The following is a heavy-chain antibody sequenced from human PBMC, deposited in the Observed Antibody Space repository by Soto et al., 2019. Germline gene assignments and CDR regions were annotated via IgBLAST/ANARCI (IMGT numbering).Heavy chain of an antibody. V-gene: IGHV2-5*02. J-gene: IGHJ4*02. CDR3: AKSRDAYIQFDH. CDR2: IYWDDDK. Sequence: QITLKESGPTLVKPTQTLTLTCTFSGFSLSTSGVGVGWIRQPPGKVLEWLALIYWDDDKRYSPGLKSRLTITKDTSKNQVVLRMTNMDPVDTATYCCAKSRDAYIQFDHWGQGTLVTVSS. D-gene: IGHD2-2*01. CDR1: GFSLSTSGVG.